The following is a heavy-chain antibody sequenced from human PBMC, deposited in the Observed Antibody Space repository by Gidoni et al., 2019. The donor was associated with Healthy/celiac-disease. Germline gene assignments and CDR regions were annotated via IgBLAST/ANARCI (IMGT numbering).Heavy chain of an antibody. D-gene: IGHD3-10*01. CDR1: GGSISSYY. V-gene: IGHV4-59*01. Sequence: QVQLQESGPGLVKPSETLSLTCSFSGGSISSYYWSWIRQPPGKGLGWIVYIYYSGSTNYNPSLKRRVTISVETSKNQFSLKLSSVTAADAAVDYCARDGGEESMDFWGQGTTVTVSS. J-gene: IGHJ6*02. CDR3: ARDGGEESMDF. CDR2: IYYSGST.